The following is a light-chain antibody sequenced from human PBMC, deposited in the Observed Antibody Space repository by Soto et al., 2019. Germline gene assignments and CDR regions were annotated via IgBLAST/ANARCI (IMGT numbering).Light chain of an antibody. Sequence: EIVLTQSPGTLSLSPGERATLSCRASQSVSSTYIAWYQQKPGQAPRLLIYGASSRATGIPDRFSGGGSGTDFTLTISRLEPEDFAVYYCQQYGSSPTFGQGTRLEIQ. CDR2: GAS. CDR1: QSVSSTY. J-gene: IGKJ5*01. CDR3: QQYGSSPT. V-gene: IGKV3-20*01.